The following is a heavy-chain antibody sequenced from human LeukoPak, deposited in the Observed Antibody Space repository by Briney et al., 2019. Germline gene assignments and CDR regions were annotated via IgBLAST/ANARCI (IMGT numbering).Heavy chain of an antibody. V-gene: IGHV3-53*01. D-gene: IGHD1-7*01. Sequence: GGSLRLSCAASGFTVSSNYMSWVRQAPGKGLEWVSVIYSGGSTYYADSVKGRFTISRDNYKNPLYLQMNSLRAEYTAVYYCATSNWNYGFYYYYMDVWGKGTTVTVSS. CDR2: IYSGGST. CDR1: GFTVSSNY. CDR3: ATSNWNYGFYYYYMDV. J-gene: IGHJ6*03.